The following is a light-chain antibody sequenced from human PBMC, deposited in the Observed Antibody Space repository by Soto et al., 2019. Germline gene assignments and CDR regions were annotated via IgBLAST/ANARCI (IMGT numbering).Light chain of an antibody. Sequence: QSALTQPASVSGSPGQSITLSCTGTSSDVGRYPYVSWYQQHPGNGPKLIIYDVSDRPSGVSKRFSGSKSDNTAALTISGLQAEDEADYYCSSYTSTDGWVFGGGTKVTVL. CDR1: SSDVGRYPY. CDR3: SSYTSTDGWV. V-gene: IGLV2-14*01. J-gene: IGLJ3*02. CDR2: DVS.